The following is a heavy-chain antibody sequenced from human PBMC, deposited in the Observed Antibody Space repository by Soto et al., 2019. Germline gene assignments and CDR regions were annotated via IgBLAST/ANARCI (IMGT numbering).Heavy chain of an antibody. CDR3: ARDFFAKYSSTNYYYYYGMDV. J-gene: IGHJ6*02. V-gene: IGHV4-59*01. CDR2: IYYSGST. Sequence: SETLSLTCTVSGCSISSYYWSWIRQPPGKGLELIGYIYYSGSTNYNPSLKSRVTISVDTSKNQFSLKLSSVTAADTAVYYCARDFFAKYSSTNYYYYYGMDVWGQGTTVTVSS. CDR1: GCSISSYY. D-gene: IGHD6-13*01.